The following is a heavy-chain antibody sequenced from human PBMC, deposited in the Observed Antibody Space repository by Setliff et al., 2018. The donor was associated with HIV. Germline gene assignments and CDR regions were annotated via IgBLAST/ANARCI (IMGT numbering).Heavy chain of an antibody. CDR2: VSHSGST. CDR1: GVSITNSNW. V-gene: IGHV4-4*02. Sequence: SETLSLTCDVSGVSITNSNWWTWVRQAPGKGLEWIGEVSHSGSTNYNPSLKSRVTISVDKSKNQFSLKLRSVTAADTAVYYCARESLNLGELSSNPDASDIWGQGTMVTVSS. J-gene: IGHJ3*02. D-gene: IGHD3-16*02. CDR3: ARESLNLGELSSNPDASDI.